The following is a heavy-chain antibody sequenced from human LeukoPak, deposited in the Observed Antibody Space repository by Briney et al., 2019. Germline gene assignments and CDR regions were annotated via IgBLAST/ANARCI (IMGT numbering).Heavy chain of an antibody. CDR2: IRSTPYGGTT. Sequence: GGSLRLSCVASGFTFSISSMSWVRQAPGKGLEWVGFIRSTPYGGTTEYAASVKGRFTISRDDSKSIAYLQMDSLQTDDAAVYYCSRAHYGSGSYYQYWGQGTLVTVSS. V-gene: IGHV3-49*04. CDR1: GFTFSISS. CDR3: SRAHYGSGSYYQY. D-gene: IGHD3-10*01. J-gene: IGHJ4*02.